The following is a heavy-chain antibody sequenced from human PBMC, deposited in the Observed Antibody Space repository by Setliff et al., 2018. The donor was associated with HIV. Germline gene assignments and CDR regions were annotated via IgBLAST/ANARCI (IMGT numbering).Heavy chain of an antibody. CDR3: VRHTRDTSLAHYYYYIDV. D-gene: IGHD5-18*01. CDR1: GGSISTNSYY. Sequence: PSETLSLTCTVSGGSISTNSYYWGWIRQSPGKGLEWVGNVHNSGGTNYNPSLKSQVSISVDTSKNQFSLNVNSVTAPDTAVYYCVRHTRDTSLAHYYYYIDVWGKGTTVTVSS. V-gene: IGHV4-39*01. J-gene: IGHJ6*03. CDR2: VHNSGGT.